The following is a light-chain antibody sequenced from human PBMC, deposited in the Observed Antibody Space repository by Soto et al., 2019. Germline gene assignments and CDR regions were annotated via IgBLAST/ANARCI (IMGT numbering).Light chain of an antibody. CDR3: QQYNNWRT. CDR1: QSVSSN. J-gene: IGKJ1*01. CDR2: AAS. V-gene: IGKV3-15*01. Sequence: EIVMTQSPAALSVSPGERATLSCRAGQSVSSNLAWYQQKPGQAPRLLIHAASTRATGIPARFSGSGSGTEFTLTITSLQSEDSAVYYCQQYNNWRTFGQGTKVEIK.